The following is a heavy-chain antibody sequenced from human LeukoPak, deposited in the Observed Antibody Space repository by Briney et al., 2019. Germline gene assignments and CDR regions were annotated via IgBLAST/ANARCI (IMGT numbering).Heavy chain of an antibody. J-gene: IGHJ5*02. CDR2: ISAYNGNT. CDR3: ARVSYYYDSSGYWWFDP. CDR1: GYTSTSYG. V-gene: IGHV1-18*01. D-gene: IGHD3-22*01. Sequence: GASVKVSCKASGYTSTSYGISWVRQAPGQGLEWMGWISAYNGNTNYAQKLQGRVTMTTDTSTSTAYMELRSLRSDDTAVYYCARVSYYYDSSGYWWFDPWGQGTLVTVSS.